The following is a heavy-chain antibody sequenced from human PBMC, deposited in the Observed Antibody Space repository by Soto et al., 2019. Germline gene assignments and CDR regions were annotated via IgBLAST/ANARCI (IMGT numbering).Heavy chain of an antibody. J-gene: IGHJ4*02. CDR2: ITGGGGTT. V-gene: IGHV3-23*01. D-gene: IGHD3-10*01. CDR1: GFTFSSYA. Sequence: EVQLLESGGRLVQPGGSRRLSCAASGFTFSSYAMSWVRQAPGKGLEWVSSITGGGGTTYLADSVKGRFTISRDNSKNTVYLQMDSLRVEDTAVYYSAKDGARLFPFSVWGQGTLVTVSS. CDR3: AKDGARLFPFSV.